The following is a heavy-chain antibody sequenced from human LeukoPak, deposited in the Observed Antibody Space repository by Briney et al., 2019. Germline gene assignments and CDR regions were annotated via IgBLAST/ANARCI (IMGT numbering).Heavy chain of an antibody. D-gene: IGHD3-22*01. V-gene: IGHV3-64*01. CDR3: ARGGQSKYDSSGYLNYFDY. Sequence: AGGSLRLFCAASGFTFSSYVMYWVRQAPGKGLEYVSSISSNGGSTYYANSVKGRFTISRDNSKNTLYLQMGSLRAEDMAVYYCARGGQSKYDSSGYLNYFDYWGQGTLVTVSS. J-gene: IGHJ4*02. CDR1: GFTFSSYV. CDR2: ISSNGGST.